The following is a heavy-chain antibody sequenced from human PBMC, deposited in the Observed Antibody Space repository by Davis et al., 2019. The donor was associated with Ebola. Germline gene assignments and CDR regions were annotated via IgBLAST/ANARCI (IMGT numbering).Heavy chain of an antibody. J-gene: IGHJ4*02. CDR2: IFPRYSDT. Sequence: PGGSLRLSCQGSGFRFPSYWIAWVRQMPGRGLEWMGIIFPRYSDTRYSPSFQGQVTIAVDTSISTTYLQWTGLKASDSAIYYCARGDRDGNSWYFDYWGQGTQVTVSS. V-gene: IGHV5-51*01. D-gene: IGHD4-23*01. CDR1: GFRFPSYW. CDR3: ARGDRDGNSWYFDY.